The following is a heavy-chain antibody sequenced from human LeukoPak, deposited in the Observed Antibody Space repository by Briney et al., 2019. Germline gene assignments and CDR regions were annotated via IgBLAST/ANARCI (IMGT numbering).Heavy chain of an antibody. Sequence: PGRSPRLPCAASGFTFSSYSMNWVRQAPGKGLEWVSSISSSSSYIYYADSVKGRFTISRDNAKNSLYLHMYSLRAEDTAVYYCARDGSSSCLDYWGQGTLVTVSS. V-gene: IGHV3-21*01. CDR3: ARDGSSSCLDY. CDR2: ISSSSSYI. J-gene: IGHJ4*02. D-gene: IGHD6-13*01. CDR1: GFTFSSYS.